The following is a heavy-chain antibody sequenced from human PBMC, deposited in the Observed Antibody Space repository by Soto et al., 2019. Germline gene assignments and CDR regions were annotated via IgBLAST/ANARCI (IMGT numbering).Heavy chain of an antibody. V-gene: IGHV1-18*01. D-gene: IGHD6-13*01. Sequence: GASVKVSCKASGYTFTSYVISWVRQAPGQGLEWMGWISAYNGNTNYAQKFQGRVTMTRDTSRSTAYMELSSLRSDDTAVYYCARAPKGVATADYYFDYWGQGTLVTAPQ. J-gene: IGHJ4*02. CDR3: ARAPKGVATADYYFDY. CDR2: ISAYNGNT. CDR1: GYTFTSYV.